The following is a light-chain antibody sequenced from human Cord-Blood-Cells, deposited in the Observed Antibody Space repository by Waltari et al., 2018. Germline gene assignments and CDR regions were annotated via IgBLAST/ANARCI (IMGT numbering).Light chain of an antibody. CDR1: SSDVGSYNL. J-gene: IGLJ3*02. CDR3: CSYAGSSTWV. Sequence: QSALTQPASMSGSPGQSITISCTGTSSDVGSYNLVSWYQQHPGKAPKLMIYEGSKRPSWVSNRFSGSKSGNTASLTISGLQAEDEADYYCCSYAGSSTWVFGGGTKLTVL. V-gene: IGLV2-23*01. CDR2: EGS.